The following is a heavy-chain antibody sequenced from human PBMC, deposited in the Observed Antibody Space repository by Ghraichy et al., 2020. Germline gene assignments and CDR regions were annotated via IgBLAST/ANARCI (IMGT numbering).Heavy chain of an antibody. CDR2: IIPIFGTA. CDR3: ARGGRSAYTSSFFDY. CDR1: GGTFSSYA. Sequence: SVKVSCKASGGTFSSYAISWVRQAPGQGLEWMGGIIPIFGTANYAQKFQGRVTITADESTSTAYMELSSLRSEDTAVYYCARGGRSAYTSSFFDYWGQGTLVTVSS. D-gene: IGHD6-6*01. V-gene: IGHV1-69*13. J-gene: IGHJ4*02.